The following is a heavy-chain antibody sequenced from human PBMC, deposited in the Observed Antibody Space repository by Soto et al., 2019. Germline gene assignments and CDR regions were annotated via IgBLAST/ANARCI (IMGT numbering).Heavy chain of an antibody. Sequence: QVHLVQSGAEVKKPGASVKVSCKGSGYAFTTYGITWVRQAPGQGLEWMGWISAHNGNTNYAQKPQARVIVTRDTSTTTAYVELRGLRSDDTSVYYCARGRYGDYWGQGALVTVSS. V-gene: IGHV1-18*01. CDR3: ARGRYGDY. CDR2: ISAHNGNT. J-gene: IGHJ4*02. D-gene: IGHD1-1*01. CDR1: GYAFTTYG.